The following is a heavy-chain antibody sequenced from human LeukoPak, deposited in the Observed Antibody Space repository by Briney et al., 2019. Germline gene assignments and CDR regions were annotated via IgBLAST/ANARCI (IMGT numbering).Heavy chain of an antibody. CDR2: IRFDGSNK. CDR1: GFTFSNYG. Sequence: PGGSLRLSCAASGFTFSNYGVHWVRQAPGKGLEWVSFIRFDGSNKYYADSVKGRFTISRDNAENSLYLQLNSLRAEDTAVYYCARTSNEYIGNDYHGYYMDVWGKGTTVTVSS. D-gene: IGHD4-23*01. CDR3: ARTSNEYIGNDYHGYYMDV. V-gene: IGHV3-30*02. J-gene: IGHJ6*03.